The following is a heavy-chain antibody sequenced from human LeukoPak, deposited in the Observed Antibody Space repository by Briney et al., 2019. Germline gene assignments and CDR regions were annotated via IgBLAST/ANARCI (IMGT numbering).Heavy chain of an antibody. J-gene: IGHJ3*02. CDR1: GGSISSGSYY. Sequence: PSETLSLTCTVSGGSISSGSYYWSWIRQPAGKGLEWIGRIYTSGSTNYNPSLKSRVTISVDTSKNQFSLKLSSVTAADTAVYYCARDPGVWFGELRDTDAFDIWGQGTMVTVSS. CDR2: IYTSGST. D-gene: IGHD3-10*01. CDR3: ARDPGVWFGELRDTDAFDI. V-gene: IGHV4-61*02.